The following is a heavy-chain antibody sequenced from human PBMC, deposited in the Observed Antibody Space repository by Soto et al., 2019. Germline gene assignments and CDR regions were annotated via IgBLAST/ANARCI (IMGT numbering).Heavy chain of an antibody. CDR3: AHSPFFGDKLDY. V-gene: IGHV2-5*02. Sequence: QITLKESGPTLVKPTQTLTLTCTFSGFSLSTGGVGVGWIRQPPGKALEWLAIIYWDDDKLYSPSLKSRLTIIKDTSKNQVALTMTNMGPADTATYYCAHSPFFGDKLDYWGQGTLVTVSS. D-gene: IGHD2-21*01. CDR1: GFSLSTGGVG. CDR2: IYWDDDK. J-gene: IGHJ4*02.